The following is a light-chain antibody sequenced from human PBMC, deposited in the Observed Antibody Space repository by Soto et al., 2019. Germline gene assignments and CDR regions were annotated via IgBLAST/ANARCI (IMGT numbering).Light chain of an antibody. Sequence: EIVLTQSPATLSLSPEDRATLSCRASQSVDAYLAWYQQRPGQAPRLLMFDASNRATGTPTRFSGRGSGTDFTLTISSLEPEDFAVYYCQQRSTWSPTFGQGTKVEIK. CDR2: DAS. V-gene: IGKV3-11*01. CDR1: QSVDAY. J-gene: IGKJ1*01. CDR3: QQRSTWSPT.